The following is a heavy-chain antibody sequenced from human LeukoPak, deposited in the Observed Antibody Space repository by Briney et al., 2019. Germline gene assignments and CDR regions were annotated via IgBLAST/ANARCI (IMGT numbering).Heavy chain of an antibody. CDR3: ARDQVRRIIVESIFDY. J-gene: IGHJ4*02. Sequence: SQTLSLTYAFSGHSVPRNSAAWNWIRQSTSRGLEWLGRTYYRSKLYKDYAVSVKSRITINPDTSKNQFSLQLNSVTTEDTAVYYCARDQVRRIIVESIFDYWGQGTLVTVSS. V-gene: IGHV6-1*01. CDR1: GHSVPRNSAA. D-gene: IGHD1-26*01. CDR2: TYYRSKLYK.